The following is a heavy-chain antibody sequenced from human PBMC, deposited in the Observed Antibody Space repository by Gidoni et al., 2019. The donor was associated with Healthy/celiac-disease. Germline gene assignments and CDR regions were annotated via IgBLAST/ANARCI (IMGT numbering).Heavy chain of an antibody. V-gene: IGHV3-15*01. Sequence: EVQLVESGGGLVKPGGSLRLSCAASGFTFSNDWMSWVRQAPGKGLEWVGRIKSKTDGGTTDYAAPVKGRFTISRDDSKNTLYLQMNSLKTEDTAVYYCTTGFGLGSPFDYWGQGTLVTVSS. J-gene: IGHJ4*02. CDR3: TTGFGLGSPFDY. CDR1: GFTFSNDW. CDR2: IKSKTDGGTT. D-gene: IGHD3-16*01.